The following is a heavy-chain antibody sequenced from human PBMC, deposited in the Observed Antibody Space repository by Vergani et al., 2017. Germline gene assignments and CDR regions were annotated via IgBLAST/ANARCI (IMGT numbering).Heavy chain of an antibody. Sequence: QVQLQESGPGLVKPSETLSLTCAVSGYSISSGYYWGWIRQPPGKGLEWIGSIYHSGSTYYNPSLKSRVTMSIDTSKNQFSLKLTSVTAADTAVYYCATGAGPFDIWGQGTLVTVSS. CDR2: IYHSGST. CDR1: GYSISSGYY. CDR3: ATGAGPFDI. D-gene: IGHD7-27*01. V-gene: IGHV4-38-2*01. J-gene: IGHJ4*02.